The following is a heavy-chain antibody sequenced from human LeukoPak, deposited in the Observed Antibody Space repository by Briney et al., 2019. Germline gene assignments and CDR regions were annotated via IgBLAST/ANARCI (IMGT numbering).Heavy chain of an antibody. D-gene: IGHD2-2*01. CDR2: IRYDGSNK. V-gene: IGHV3-30*02. CDR3: AKGFIAVVPAAFDY. CDR1: GFTFSSYG. J-gene: IGHJ4*02. Sequence: GGSLRLSCAASGFTFSSYGMHWVRQAPGKGLEWVAFIRYDGSNKYYADSVKGRFTISRDNSKNTLYLQMNSLRAEDTAVYYCAKGFIAVVPAAFDYWGQGTLVTVSS.